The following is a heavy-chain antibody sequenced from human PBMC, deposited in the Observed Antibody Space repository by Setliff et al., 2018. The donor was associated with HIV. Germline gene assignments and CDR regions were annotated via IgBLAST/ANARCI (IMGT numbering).Heavy chain of an antibody. Sequence: PSETLSLTCTVSGGSISSGSYYWSWIRQPAGKGLEWIGHIYTSGSTNYNLALESRVSMSIDTSKNQFSLKLTSVTAADTAIYYCARGRDYTGSWFRPFYLDFWGHGNLVTVSS. V-gene: IGHV4-61*09. J-gene: IGHJ4*01. CDR1: GGSISSGSYY. CDR2: IYTSGST. D-gene: IGHD3-3*01. CDR3: ARGRDYTGSWFRPFYLDF.